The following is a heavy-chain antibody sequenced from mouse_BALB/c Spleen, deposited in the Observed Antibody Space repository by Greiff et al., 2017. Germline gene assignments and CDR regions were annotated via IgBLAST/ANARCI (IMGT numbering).Heavy chain of an antibody. CDR2: ISYSGST. CDR1: GYSITSDYA. CDR3: ARWGSRRAQYYFDY. Sequence: DVKLQESGPGLVKPSQSLSLTCTVTGYSITSDYAWNWIRQFPGNKLEWMGYISYSGSTSYKPSLKSRISITRDTSKNQFFLQLNSVTTEDTATYYCARWGSRRAQYYFDYWGQGTTLTVSS. J-gene: IGHJ2*01. V-gene: IGHV3-2*02. D-gene: IGHD1-1*01.